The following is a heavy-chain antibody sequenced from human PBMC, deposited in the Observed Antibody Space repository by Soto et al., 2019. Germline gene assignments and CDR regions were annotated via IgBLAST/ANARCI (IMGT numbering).Heavy chain of an antibody. J-gene: IGHJ4*02. CDR2: IYLDDVK. D-gene: IGHD4-17*01. Sequence: QITLKESGPSLVKPTQTLTLTCTLSGISLSTRGVGLGWIRQAPGKALEWLEVIYLDDVKHYSPSLERRLTITKDTSESQLVLTMTSMDPLDTATYYCARNGSGDYALDYWGQGILVTVSS. V-gene: IGHV2-5*02. CDR3: ARNGSGDYALDY. CDR1: GISLSTRGVG.